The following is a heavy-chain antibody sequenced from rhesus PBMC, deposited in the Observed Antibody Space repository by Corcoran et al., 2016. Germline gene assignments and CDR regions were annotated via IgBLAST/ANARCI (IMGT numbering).Heavy chain of an antibody. V-gene: IGHV3S5*01. CDR2: ISNGGGST. CDR3: AKERVAHCSDSVCSFDY. CDR1: GFTFSSYG. Sequence: EVQLVESGGGLVQPGGSLRLSCAASGFTFSSYGMSWVRQAPGRGLEWVSKISNGGGSTYSADSVKGRFTISRDNSKNTLSLQMNSLRAEDTAVYYCAKERVAHCSDSVCSFDYWGQGVLVTVSS. D-gene: IGHD2-33*01. J-gene: IGHJ4*01.